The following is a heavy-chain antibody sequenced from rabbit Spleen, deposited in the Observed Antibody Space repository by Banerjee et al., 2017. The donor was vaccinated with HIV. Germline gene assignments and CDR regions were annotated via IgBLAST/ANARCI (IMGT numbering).Heavy chain of an antibody. D-gene: IGHD4-2*01. CDR3: ARDAAGREDFNL. Sequence: QEQLEESGGDLVKPGASLTVTCKASGLDLSSRYWLCWVRQAPGKGLERIAGIDVGKNSRTYYAGWAKGRFTISTTSSTQVTLQMTSLTAADTATYFCARDAAGREDFNLWGPGTLVTVS. CDR2: IDVGKNSRT. J-gene: IGHJ4*01. CDR1: GLDLSSRYW. V-gene: IGHV1S45*01.